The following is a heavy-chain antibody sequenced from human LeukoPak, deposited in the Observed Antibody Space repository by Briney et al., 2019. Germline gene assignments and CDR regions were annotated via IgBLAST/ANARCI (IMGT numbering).Heavy chain of an antibody. J-gene: IGHJ6*03. CDR2: IYTTGTT. D-gene: IGHD5-18*01. V-gene: IGHV4-61*01. CDR3: VRDRGDTAMAPTGYYYYFYYMDV. Sequence: SETLSLTCTVSGASNSSSRSYWSWIRQPPGKGLEWIGHIYTTGTTNYNPSLKSRVTISLDTSKSQFSLKLSSVTTADTAVYYCVRDRGDTAMAPTGYYYYFYYMDVWGKGTTVTISS. CDR1: GASNSSSRSY.